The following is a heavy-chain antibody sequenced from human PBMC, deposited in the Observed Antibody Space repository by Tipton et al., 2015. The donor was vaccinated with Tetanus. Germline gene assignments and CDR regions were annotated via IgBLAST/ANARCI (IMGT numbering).Heavy chain of an antibody. V-gene: IGHV1-2*02. D-gene: IGHD3-22*01. CDR3: ARDRGDYIYYGMDV. CDR1: GYTFTGYY. CDR2: IDPNSGGT. J-gene: IGHJ6*02. Sequence: QMQLVQSGAEVKKPGASLKVSCKASGYTFTGYYLYWVRQAPGQGLEGMGWIDPNSGGTIYAQKFQGRVTMTRDTSISTAYMGLSRLRSDDTAVYYCARDRGDYIYYGMDVWGPGTTVTVTS.